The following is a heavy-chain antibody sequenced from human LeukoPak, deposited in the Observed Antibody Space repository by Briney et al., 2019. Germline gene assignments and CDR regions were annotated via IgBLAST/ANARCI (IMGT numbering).Heavy chain of an antibody. CDR2: ISAYNGNT. Sequence: GASVKVSCKASGGTFSSYAISWVRQAPGQGLEWMGWISAYNGNTNYAQKLQGRVTMTTDTSTSTAYMELRSLRSDDTAVYYCARGEGQLRFLEWLSTRPDYGMDVWGQGTTVTVSS. CDR3: ARGEGQLRFLEWLSTRPDYGMDV. J-gene: IGHJ6*02. D-gene: IGHD3-3*01. V-gene: IGHV1-18*01. CDR1: GGTFSSYA.